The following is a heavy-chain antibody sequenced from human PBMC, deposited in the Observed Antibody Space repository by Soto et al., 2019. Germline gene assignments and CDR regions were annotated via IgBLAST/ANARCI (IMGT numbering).Heavy chain of an antibody. CDR1: GGSLSSGNFY. D-gene: IGHD2-2*01. J-gene: IGHJ6*03. Sequence: QVQLQESGPGLVRPSQTLSLTCAVSGGSLSSGNFYWNWIRQHPGKGLEWIGYIYYSGSTYYNPPLNRRVTISVDTSNNHFSLKLGSVTAADTAVYYCAREVPAAMGGVPYYYTDVWGKGTTVTVSS. V-gene: IGHV4-31*11. CDR2: IYYSGST. CDR3: AREVPAAMGGVPYYYTDV.